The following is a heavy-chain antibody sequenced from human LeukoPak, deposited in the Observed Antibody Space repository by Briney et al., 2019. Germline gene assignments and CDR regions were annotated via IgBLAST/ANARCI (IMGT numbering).Heavy chain of an antibody. CDR1: GLTFSSYE. Sequence: GGSLRLSRGASGLTFSSYEMNWVRQAPGKGLEWVSYISSSGSPIYYADSVKGRFTISRDNAKNSLSLQMNSLRAEDTAVYYCARAWERTFDIWGQGTMVTVSS. V-gene: IGHV3-48*03. J-gene: IGHJ3*02. D-gene: IGHD1-1*01. CDR2: ISSSGSPI. CDR3: ARAWERTFDI.